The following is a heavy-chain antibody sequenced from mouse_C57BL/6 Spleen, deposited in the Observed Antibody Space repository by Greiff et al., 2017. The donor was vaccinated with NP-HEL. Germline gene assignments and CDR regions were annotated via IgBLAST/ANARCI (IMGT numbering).Heavy chain of an antibody. CDR2: INPSTGGT. CDR1: GYSFTGYY. CDR3: ARREY. V-gene: IGHV1-42*01. J-gene: IGHJ2*01. Sequence: EVQLQQSGPELVKPGASVKISCKASGYSFTGYYMNWVKQSPEKSLEWIGEINPSTGGTTYNQKFKAKATLTVDKSSSTAYMQLKSLTSEDSAVYYGARREYWGQGTTLTVSS.